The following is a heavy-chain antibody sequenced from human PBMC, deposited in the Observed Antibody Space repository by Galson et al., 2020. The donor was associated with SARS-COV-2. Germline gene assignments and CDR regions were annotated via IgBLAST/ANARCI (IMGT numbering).Heavy chain of an antibody. D-gene: IGHD6-13*01. Sequence: ASETLSLTCTVSGGSINTNSHYWAWIRQPPGKGLEWIGSIYYSGSTYYNPSLKGRVTISVDTSKNQFSLKLNSVTAADTAVYYCASLDPTIAAAGTVDFWGQGTLVTVSS. J-gene: IGHJ4*02. CDR3: ASLDPTIAAAGTVDF. CDR1: GGSINTNSHY. CDR2: IYYSGST. V-gene: IGHV4-39*01.